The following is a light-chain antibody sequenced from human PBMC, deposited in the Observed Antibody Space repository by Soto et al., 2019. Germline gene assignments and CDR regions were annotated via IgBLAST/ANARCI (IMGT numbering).Light chain of an antibody. CDR2: DVT. Sequence: QPVLTQPRSVSGSPGQSVTISCTGTSSDVGRYNHVSWYQHHPGKAPKLRIYDVTERPSGVPDRFSGSKSGNTASLTISGLQAEDEADYYCCSFAASYTLLFGGGTKLTVL. CDR1: SSDVGRYNH. CDR3: CSFAASYTLL. J-gene: IGLJ3*02. V-gene: IGLV2-11*01.